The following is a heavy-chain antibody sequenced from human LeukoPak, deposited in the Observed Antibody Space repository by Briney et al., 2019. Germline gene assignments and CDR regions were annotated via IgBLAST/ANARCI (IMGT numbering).Heavy chain of an antibody. CDR3: ARALAARPLGIDY. D-gene: IGHD6-6*01. Sequence: GASVKVSCKASGYTFTSYAMNWVRQAPGQGLEWMGWIIPILGTANYAQKFQGRVTITTDESTSTAYMELSSLRSEDTAVYYCARALAARPLGIDYWGQGTLVTVSS. V-gene: IGHV1-69*05. CDR1: GYTFTSYA. CDR2: IIPILGTA. J-gene: IGHJ4*02.